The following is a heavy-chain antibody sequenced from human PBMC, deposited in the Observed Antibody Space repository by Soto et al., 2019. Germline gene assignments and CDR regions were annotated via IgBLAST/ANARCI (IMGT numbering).Heavy chain of an antibody. Sequence: VTVKESGPVLVKPTETLMLTCTASGFSRSNAGLGVRWIRQPTGNALAWLAHIFSNDEKSYSTSLKSRLTISKGTHKSQVVLTMTNMDPVDTATYYCASTYSSSWYWFDPWGQGTLVTVAA. J-gene: IGHJ5*02. V-gene: IGHV2-26*04. D-gene: IGHD6-13*01. CDR2: IFSNDEK. CDR1: GFSRSNAGLG. CDR3: ASTYSSSWYWFDP.